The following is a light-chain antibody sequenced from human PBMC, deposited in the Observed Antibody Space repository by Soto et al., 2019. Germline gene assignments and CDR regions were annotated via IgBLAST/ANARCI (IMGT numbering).Light chain of an antibody. CDR2: GAS. Sequence: EIVLTQSPGTLSLSPGERSTLSCRASQSVSSSYLAWYQQKPGQAPRLLIYGASSRATGTPDRFSGSGSGTDFTLTISRLEPEDFAVYYCQKRSSWPFNFGPGTKVDIK. V-gene: IGKV3D-20*02. J-gene: IGKJ3*01. CDR1: QSVSSSY. CDR3: QKRSSWPFN.